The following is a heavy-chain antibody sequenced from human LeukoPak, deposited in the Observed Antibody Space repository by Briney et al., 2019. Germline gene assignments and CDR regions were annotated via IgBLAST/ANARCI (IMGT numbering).Heavy chain of an antibody. CDR3: ARGRTSGYAGTFDY. CDR2: ISSSGTTI. J-gene: IGHJ4*02. V-gene: IGHV3-48*03. D-gene: IGHD3-22*01. Sequence: GGSLRLSCAASGFTFSSYELNWVRQAPGKRLEWVSHISSSGTTIYYADSVKGRFTISIDNANNSLYLQMNSLRAEDTAVYFCARGRTSGYAGTFDYWGQGTLVTVSS. CDR1: GFTFSSYE.